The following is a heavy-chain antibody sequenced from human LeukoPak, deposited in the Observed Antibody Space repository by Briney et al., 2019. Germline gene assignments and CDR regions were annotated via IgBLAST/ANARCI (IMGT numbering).Heavy chain of an antibody. Sequence: GASVKVSCKASGGTFSSYAISWVRQAPGQGLEWMGGIIPIFGTANYAQKFQGRVTITADESTSTAYMELSSLRSEDTAVYYCARGSSSGAGRYFQHWGQGTLVTVSS. CDR1: GGTFSSYA. CDR2: IIPIFGTA. CDR3: ARGSSSGAGRYFQH. D-gene: IGHD6-13*01. J-gene: IGHJ1*01. V-gene: IGHV1-69*13.